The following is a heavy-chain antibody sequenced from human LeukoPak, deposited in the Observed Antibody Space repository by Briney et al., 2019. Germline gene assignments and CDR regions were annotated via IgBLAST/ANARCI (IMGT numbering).Heavy chain of an antibody. Sequence: PGGSLRLSCAASGFTFSSYGMHWVRQAPGKGLEWVAVISYDGSNKYYADSAKGRFTISRDNSKNTLYLQMNSLRAEDTAVYYCAKDLRYDSSGYYWGQGTLVTVSS. V-gene: IGHV3-30*18. CDR1: GFTFSSYG. CDR3: AKDLRYDSSGYY. J-gene: IGHJ4*02. D-gene: IGHD3-22*01. CDR2: ISYDGSNK.